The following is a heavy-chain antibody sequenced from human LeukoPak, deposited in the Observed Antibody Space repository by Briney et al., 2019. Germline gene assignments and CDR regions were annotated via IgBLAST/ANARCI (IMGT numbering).Heavy chain of an antibody. CDR3: ARSYYDSSGYRLDYYYYMDV. Sequence: GGSLRLSCAASGFTFSSYAMSWVRQAPGKGLEWVSAISGSGGSTYYADSVKGRFTISRDNAKNSLYLQMNSLRAEDTAVYYCARSYYDSSGYRLDYYYYMDVWGKGTTVTVSS. D-gene: IGHD3-22*01. CDR1: GFTFSSYA. V-gene: IGHV3-23*01. CDR2: ISGSGGST. J-gene: IGHJ6*03.